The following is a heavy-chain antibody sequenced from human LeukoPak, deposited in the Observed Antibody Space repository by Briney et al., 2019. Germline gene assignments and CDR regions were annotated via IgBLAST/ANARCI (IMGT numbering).Heavy chain of an antibody. CDR3: AKVGSYYDFWSGYPLY. J-gene: IGHJ4*02. CDR2: ISGSGGST. Sequence: GGSLRLSCAASGFTFSSYAMSWVRQAPGKGLEWVSAISGSGGSTYYADSVKGRFTISRDNSKNTLYLRMNSLRAEDAAVYYCAKVGSYYDFWSGYPLYWGQGTLVTVSS. D-gene: IGHD3-3*01. V-gene: IGHV3-23*01. CDR1: GFTFSSYA.